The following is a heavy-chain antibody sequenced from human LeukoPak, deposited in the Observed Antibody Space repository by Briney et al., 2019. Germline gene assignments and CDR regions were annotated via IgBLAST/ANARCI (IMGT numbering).Heavy chain of an antibody. CDR2: ISSSSSYI. J-gene: IGHJ4*02. CDR3: ARDRAPNYYDSSGYPFDY. CDR1: GFTFSSYS. V-gene: IGHV3-21*01. Sequence: GGSLRLFCAASGFTFSSYSMNWVRQAPGKGLEWVSSISSSSSYIYYADSVKGRFTISRDNAKNSLYLQMNSLRAEDTAVYYCARDRAPNYYDSSGYPFDYWGQGTLVTVSS. D-gene: IGHD3-22*01.